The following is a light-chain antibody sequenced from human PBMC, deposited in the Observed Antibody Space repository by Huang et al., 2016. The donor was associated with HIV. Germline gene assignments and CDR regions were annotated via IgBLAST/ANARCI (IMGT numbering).Light chain of an antibody. CDR1: QNVGSY. Sequence: EIVLTQSPATLSLSPGERATRSCRASQNVGSYLAWYQPKPGQAPRLLIYGASNRAPGIPARFSAWGSGTDFTLTITSLEPEDFVVYYCQQSGDTPLTFGGGTKVEI. J-gene: IGKJ4*01. V-gene: IGKV3-11*01. CDR2: GAS. CDR3: QQSGDTPLT.